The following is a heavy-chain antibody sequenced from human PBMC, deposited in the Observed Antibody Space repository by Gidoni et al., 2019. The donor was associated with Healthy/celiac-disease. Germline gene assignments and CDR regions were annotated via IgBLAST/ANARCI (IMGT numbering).Heavy chain of an antibody. CDR3: ARGLGRMVRVVGY. D-gene: IGHD3-10*01. CDR1: GGSFSGYY. Sequence: QVQLQQWGAGLLKPSATLSLTCAVYGGSFSGYYWSWIRQPPGKGLEWIGEINHSGSTNYNPSLKSRVTISVDTSKNQFSLKLSSVTAADTAVYYCARGLGRMVRVVGYWGQGTLVTVSS. CDR2: INHSGST. J-gene: IGHJ4*02. V-gene: IGHV4-34*01.